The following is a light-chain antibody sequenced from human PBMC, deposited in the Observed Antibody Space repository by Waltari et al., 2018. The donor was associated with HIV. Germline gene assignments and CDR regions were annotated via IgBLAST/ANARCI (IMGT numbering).Light chain of an antibody. J-gene: IGKJ4*01. V-gene: IGKV3-15*01. Sequence: EIVMTQSPATLSMSPGERVTLSCGASQSVSSNLAWYQHKPGQAPRLLIYGASTRATGIPARFSGGGSGTEFTLTITGLQSEDFAIYYCQQHNNWPVTFGGGTKVEIK. CDR2: GAS. CDR1: QSVSSN. CDR3: QQHNNWPVT.